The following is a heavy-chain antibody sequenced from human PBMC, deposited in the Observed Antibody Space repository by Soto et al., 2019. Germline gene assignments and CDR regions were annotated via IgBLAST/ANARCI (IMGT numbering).Heavy chain of an antibody. CDR1: GFTFSRYG. Sequence: QVQLVESGGGVVQPGRSLRLSCAASGFTFSRYGMHWVRQAPGKGLEWVAAISYDGSNKYYADSVKGRFTISRDNSKNTLYLQINSLTAEDTAVYHCANDNYGSSYYCYGMDVWGQGTTVTVSS. D-gene: IGHD3-10*01. V-gene: IGHV3-30*18. CDR2: ISYDGSNK. J-gene: IGHJ6*02. CDR3: ANDNYGSSYYCYGMDV.